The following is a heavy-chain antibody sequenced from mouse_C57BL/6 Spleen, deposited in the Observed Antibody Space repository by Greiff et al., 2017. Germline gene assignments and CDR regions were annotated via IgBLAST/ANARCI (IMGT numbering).Heavy chain of an antibody. J-gene: IGHJ4*01. CDR3: ARRGGTQYYAMDY. D-gene: IGHD3-3*01. CDR2: IYPGDGDT. V-gene: IGHV1-82*01. Sequence: QVQLQQSGPELVKPGASVKISCKASGYAFSSSWMNWVKQRPGKGLEWIGRIYPGDGDTNYNGKFKGKATLTADKSSSTAYMQLSSLTSEDSAVYFCARRGGTQYYAMDYWGQGTSVTVSS. CDR1: GYAFSSSW.